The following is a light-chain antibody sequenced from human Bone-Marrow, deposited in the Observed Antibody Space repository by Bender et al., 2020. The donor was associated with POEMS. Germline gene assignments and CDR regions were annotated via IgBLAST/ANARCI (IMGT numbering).Light chain of an antibody. V-gene: IGLV2-14*01. CDR1: SSDVSGFNY. Sequence: QSALTQPAYVSGSPGQSITISCTGTSSDVSGFNYVSWYQQHPGKAPKLIIYDVSSRPSGVSSRFSGSKSGNTASLTISGLQPEDEADYYCAAWDDGLNGLFGGGTKLTVL. CDR3: AAWDDGLNGL. CDR2: DVS. J-gene: IGLJ2*01.